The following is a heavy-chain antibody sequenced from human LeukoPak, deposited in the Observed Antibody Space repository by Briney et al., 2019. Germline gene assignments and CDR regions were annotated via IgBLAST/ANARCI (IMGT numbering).Heavy chain of an antibody. J-gene: IGHJ6*02. CDR1: GGSISSGSYY. D-gene: IGHD2-21*02. CDR2: IYTSGST. V-gene: IGHV4-61*02. CDR3: ARAGSACGGDCYPYYYCGMDV. Sequence: PSETLSLTCTVSGGSISSGSYYWSWIRQPAGKGLEWIGRIYTSGSTNYNPSLKSRVTISVDTSKNQFSLKLSSVTAAGTAVYYCARAGSACGGDCYPYYYCGMDVWGQGTTVTVSS.